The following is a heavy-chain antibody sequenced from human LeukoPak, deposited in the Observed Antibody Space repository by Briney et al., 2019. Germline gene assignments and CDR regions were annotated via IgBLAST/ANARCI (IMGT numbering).Heavy chain of an antibody. D-gene: IGHD5-12*01. CDR1: GYTFTGYY. CDR2: INPNSGGT. CDR3: ARLVATMMFDQYFDY. V-gene: IGHV1-2*02. Sequence: ASVKVSCKASGYTFTGYYMHWVRQAPGQGLEWMGWINPNSGGTNYAQKFQGRVTMTRDTSISTAYMELSKLRSDDTAVYYCARLVATMMFDQYFDYWGQGTLVTVSS. J-gene: IGHJ4*02.